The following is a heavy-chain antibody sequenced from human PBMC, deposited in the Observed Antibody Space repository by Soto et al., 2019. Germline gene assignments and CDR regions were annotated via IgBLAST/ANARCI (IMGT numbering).Heavy chain of an antibody. CDR3: ARTYSSSWYWNFDY. Sequence: SSETLSLTCTVSGGSISSSSYYWGWIRQPPGKGLEWIGSIYYSGSTYYNPSLKSRVTISVDTSKNQFSLKLSSVTAADTAVYYCARTYSSSWYWNFDYWGKGTLVTVTS. D-gene: IGHD6-13*01. CDR2: IYYSGST. J-gene: IGHJ4*02. V-gene: IGHV4-39*01. CDR1: GGSISSSSYY.